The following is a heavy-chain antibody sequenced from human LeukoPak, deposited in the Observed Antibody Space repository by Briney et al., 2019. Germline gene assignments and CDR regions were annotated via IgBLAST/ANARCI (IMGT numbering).Heavy chain of an antibody. D-gene: IGHD3-10*01. Sequence: GRSLRLSCAASGFTFSSYGMHWVRQAPGKGLEWVAVISYDGSNKYYADSVKGRFTISRDNSKNTLYLQMNSLRAEDTAAYYCAKVPGVLDSGYWGQGTLVTVSS. CDR3: AKVPGVLDSGY. CDR1: GFTFSSYG. J-gene: IGHJ4*02. V-gene: IGHV3-30*18. CDR2: ISYDGSNK.